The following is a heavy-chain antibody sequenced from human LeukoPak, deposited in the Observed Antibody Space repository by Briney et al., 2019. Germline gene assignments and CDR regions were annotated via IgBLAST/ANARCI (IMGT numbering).Heavy chain of an antibody. V-gene: IGHV1-69*04. D-gene: IGHD3-22*01. CDR1: GGTFSSYA. CDR3: ARSYYDSSSYYYYGMDV. CDR2: IIPILGIA. J-gene: IGHJ6*02. Sequence: SVKVSCEASGGTFSSYAISWVRQAPGQGLEWMGRIIPILGIANYAQKFQGRVTITADKSTSTAYMELSSLRSEDTAVYYCARSYYDSSSYYYYGMDVWGQGTTVTVSS.